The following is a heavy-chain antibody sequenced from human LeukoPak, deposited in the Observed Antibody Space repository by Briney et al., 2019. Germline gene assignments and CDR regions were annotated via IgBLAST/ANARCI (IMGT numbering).Heavy chain of an antibody. CDR1: GGTFSSYA. CDR2: IIPIFGTA. J-gene: IGHJ4*02. Sequence: SVKVSCKASGGTFSSYAISWVRQAPGQGLEWMGGIIPIFGTANYAQKFQGRVTITADKSTSTAYMELSRLRSDDTAVYYCARGPYYYDSSGYYYLFGYWGQGTLVTVSS. V-gene: IGHV1-69*06. D-gene: IGHD3-22*01. CDR3: ARGPYYYDSSGYYYLFGY.